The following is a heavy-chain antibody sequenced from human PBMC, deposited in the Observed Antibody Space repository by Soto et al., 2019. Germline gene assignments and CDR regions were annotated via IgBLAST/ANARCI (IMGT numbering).Heavy chain of an antibody. Sequence: EVQLVESGGGLVKPGGSLRLSCAASGFNLTLYYMNWVRQSPGKGLEWVASINTGYIYYADSVKGRFTISRDSAKNSLLVLMNYLSADDTAKYYCARVTPPLGSCTGGDCFRGGRFDPWGRGALVTVSS. D-gene: IGHD2-21*02. CDR2: INTGYI. J-gene: IGHJ5*02. CDR3: ARVTPPLGSCTGGDCFRGGRFDP. CDR1: GFNLTLYY. V-gene: IGHV3-21*02.